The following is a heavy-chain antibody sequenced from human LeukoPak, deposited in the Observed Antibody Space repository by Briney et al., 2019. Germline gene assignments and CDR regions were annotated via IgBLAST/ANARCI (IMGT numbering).Heavy chain of an antibody. CDR1: GFTVESNF. CDR2: IYSGRTT. J-gene: IGHJ4*02. Sequence: GGSLRLSCEASGFTVESNFLTWIRQAPGKGLEWVAVIYSGRTTNYGTSVKGRFTISRDNSKNMLYLQMSSLRAEDSAIYYCARDRGLSYGNDYFDYWGQGTLVTVSS. V-gene: IGHV3-66*01. CDR3: ARDRGLSYGNDYFDY. D-gene: IGHD3-16*01.